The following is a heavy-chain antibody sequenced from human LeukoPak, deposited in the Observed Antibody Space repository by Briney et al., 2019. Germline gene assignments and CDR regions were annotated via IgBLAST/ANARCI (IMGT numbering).Heavy chain of an antibody. CDR3: ARDREQQWLGFDY. Sequence: ASVKVSCKASGGTFSSYAISWVRQAPGQGLEWMGGIIPIFGTANYAQKFQGRVTITADKSTSTAYMELSRLRSEDTAVYYCARDREQQWLGFDYWGQGTLVTVSS. CDR1: GGTFSSYA. CDR2: IIPIFGTA. V-gene: IGHV1-69*06. J-gene: IGHJ4*02. D-gene: IGHD6-19*01.